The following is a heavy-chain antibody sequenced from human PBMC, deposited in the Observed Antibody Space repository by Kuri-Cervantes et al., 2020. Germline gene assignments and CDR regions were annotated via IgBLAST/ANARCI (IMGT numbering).Heavy chain of an antibody. CDR3: TKALALDNNWFDP. CDR2: IAWNGGSP. CDR1: GFVFDDFS. V-gene: IGHV3-9*01. J-gene: IGHJ5*02. D-gene: IGHD3/OR15-3a*01. Sequence: GGSLRLSCAGSGFVFDDFSLHWVRQSPGKGLEWVSGIAWNGGSPVYADSVKGRFTISRDNAKNMLFLEMNNLRAEDTAVYYCTKALALDNNWFDPWGQGALVTVSS.